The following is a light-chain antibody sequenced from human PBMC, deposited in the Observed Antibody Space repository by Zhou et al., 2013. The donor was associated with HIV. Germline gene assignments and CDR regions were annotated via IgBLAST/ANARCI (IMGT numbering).Light chain of an antibody. CDR3: QQYDTWPS. Sequence: DIVLTQSPGTLSLSPGERATLSCRASQSVDTYLAWYQQRPGQPPRLLIYDASTRATGVPVRFSGSGSGRDFTLTISGLQPEDFALYYCQQYDTWPSFGQGTKLQIK. V-gene: IGKV3-15*01. J-gene: IGKJ2*01. CDR2: DAS. CDR1: QSVDTY.